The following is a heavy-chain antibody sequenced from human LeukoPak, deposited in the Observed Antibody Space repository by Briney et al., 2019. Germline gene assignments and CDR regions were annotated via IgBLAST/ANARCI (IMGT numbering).Heavy chain of an antibody. V-gene: IGHV4-38-2*02. CDR3: ARAGYGDSDFDY. CDR1: DNSISNGYF. CDR2: IYHSGST. J-gene: IGHJ4*02. Sequence: SETLSLTCTVSDNSISNGYFWGWIRQPPGKGLEWIGSIYHSGSTYYNPSLKSRVTISVDTSKNQFSLKLSSVTAADTAVYYCARAGYGDSDFDYWGQGTLVTVSS. D-gene: IGHD4-17*01.